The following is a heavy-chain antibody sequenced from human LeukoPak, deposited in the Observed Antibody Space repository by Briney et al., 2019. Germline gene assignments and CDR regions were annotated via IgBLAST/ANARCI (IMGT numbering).Heavy chain of an antibody. D-gene: IGHD6-19*01. V-gene: IGHV4-38-2*02. Sequence: PSETLSLTCAVSGFSISSGYYWGWIRQPPGKGLEWIGIIYHSGRAYYSPPLKSRVTISVDTSKNQFSLHLSSMTAADTAVYYCAREGTSGWYNYWGQGTLVTVSS. CDR3: AREGTSGWYNY. CDR2: IYHSGRA. J-gene: IGHJ4*02. CDR1: GFSISSGYY.